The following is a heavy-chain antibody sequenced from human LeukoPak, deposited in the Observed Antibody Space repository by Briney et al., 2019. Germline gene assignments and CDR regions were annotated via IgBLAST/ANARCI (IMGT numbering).Heavy chain of an antibody. D-gene: IGHD1/OR15-1a*01. CDR1: SEASGGDD. Sequence: SETLSLTCAMHSEASGGDDWTWIRQPPGKGLEWIGEVSPGGSTRYNPSLRSRVTISLDTSRSRFSLRLNSVAAADTGVYYCARDGGTRLGFDPWGQGTLVTVSS. V-gene: IGHV4-34*01. CDR3: ARDGGTRLGFDP. J-gene: IGHJ5*02. CDR2: VSPGGST.